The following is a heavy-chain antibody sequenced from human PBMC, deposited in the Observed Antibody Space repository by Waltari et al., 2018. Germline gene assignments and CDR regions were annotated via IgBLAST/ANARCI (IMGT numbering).Heavy chain of an antibody. D-gene: IGHD3-10*01. CDR1: GFTFTNYC. J-gene: IGHJ6*03. CDR3: AKCGGLLWFKESRYMDV. V-gene: IGHV3-30*18. CDR2: ISDDGRQK. Sequence: QVQLVESGGGVVQPGRSLRLSCAASGFTFTNYCMHWFRQAPGKGLVGVPVISDDGRQKNYADSLEGRFTISRDNSKKTLYLAMNSLRTEDTAVYYCAKCGGLLWFKESRYMDVWGKGTTVTVSS.